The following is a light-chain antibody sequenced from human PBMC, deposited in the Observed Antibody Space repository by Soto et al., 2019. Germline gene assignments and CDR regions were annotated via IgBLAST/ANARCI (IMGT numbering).Light chain of an antibody. V-gene: IGKV1-27*01. CDR2: AAS. Sequence: DIQMTQSPSSLSASVGDRVTITCRASQGISNYLAWYQQKPGKVPKLLIYAASTLQSGVPSRFSGSGTRTDFTLYISSLQPEDVATYFCLRYSSAPPWKFGQGTKVEIK. J-gene: IGKJ1*01. CDR3: LRYSSAPPWK. CDR1: QGISNY.